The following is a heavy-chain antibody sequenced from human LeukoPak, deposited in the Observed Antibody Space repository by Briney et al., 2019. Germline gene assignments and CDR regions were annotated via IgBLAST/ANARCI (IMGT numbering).Heavy chain of an antibody. D-gene: IGHD5-18*01. J-gene: IGHJ4*02. Sequence: VASVKVSCKVSGYTLTELSMHWVRQAPGKGLEWMGGFDPEDGETIYAQKFQGRVTMTEDTSTDTAYMELSSLRSEDTAMYYCATPVRGVVLTGDTAMPYWGQGTLVTVSS. CDR1: GYTLTELS. CDR2: FDPEDGET. CDR3: ATPVRGVVLTGDTAMPY. V-gene: IGHV1-24*01.